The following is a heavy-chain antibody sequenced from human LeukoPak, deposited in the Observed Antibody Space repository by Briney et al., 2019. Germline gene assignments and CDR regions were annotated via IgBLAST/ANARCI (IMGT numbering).Heavy chain of an antibody. Sequence: SVKVSCKASGGTFRNYAISWVRQAPGLGLEWMGGIIPIFGTANYAQKFQGRVTITAAKSTSTAYMELSSLRSEDTAVYYCARPRFPYYRLSGTDYYYMDVWGKGTTVTVSS. CDR2: IIPIFGTA. V-gene: IGHV1-69*06. J-gene: IGHJ6*03. CDR3: ARPRFPYYRLSGTDYYYMDV. D-gene: IGHD3-10*01. CDR1: GGTFRNYA.